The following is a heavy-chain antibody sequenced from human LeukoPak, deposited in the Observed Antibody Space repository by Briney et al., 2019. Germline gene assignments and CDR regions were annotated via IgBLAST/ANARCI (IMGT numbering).Heavy chain of an antibody. Sequence: GGSLRLSCAASGFTFSVYYMSWIRQAPGKELEWVSYISSSGSTIYYADSVKGRFTISRDNAKNSLYLQMNSLRAEDTAVYYCARDEAGYSSSWYPGYYYYGMDVWGQGTTVTVSS. D-gene: IGHD6-13*01. CDR1: GFTFSVYY. CDR3: ARDEAGYSSSWYPGYYYYGMDV. J-gene: IGHJ6*02. V-gene: IGHV3-11*01. CDR2: ISSSGSTI.